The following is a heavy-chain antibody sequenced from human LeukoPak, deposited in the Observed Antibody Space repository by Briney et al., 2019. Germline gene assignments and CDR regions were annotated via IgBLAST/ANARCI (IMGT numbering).Heavy chain of an antibody. CDR1: GASISSYY. V-gene: IGHV4-4*07. CDR3: ARGKRGYSSSWYDY. J-gene: IGHJ4*02. D-gene: IGHD6-13*01. CDR2: IYTSGST. Sequence: PSETLSLTCTVSGASISSYYWSWIRQPAGKGLEWIGRIYTSGSTNANPSLKTRITMSIDTSENQISLKLSSVTAADTAVYYCARGKRGYSSSWYDYWGQGTLVTVSS.